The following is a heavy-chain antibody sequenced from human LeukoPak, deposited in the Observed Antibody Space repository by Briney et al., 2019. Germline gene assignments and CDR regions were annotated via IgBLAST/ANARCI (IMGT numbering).Heavy chain of an antibody. V-gene: IGHV3-23*01. CDR2: ISSSGGST. Sequence: GGSLRLSCAASGFTFSSHGMSWVRQAPGKGLEWVSAISSSGGSTYYADSVKGRFTISRDNSKNTLYLQMNSLRAEDTAVYYCAKSGGVYYYDSSGLDWGQGTLVTVSS. J-gene: IGHJ4*02. D-gene: IGHD3-22*01. CDR1: GFTFSSHG. CDR3: AKSGGVYYYDSSGLD.